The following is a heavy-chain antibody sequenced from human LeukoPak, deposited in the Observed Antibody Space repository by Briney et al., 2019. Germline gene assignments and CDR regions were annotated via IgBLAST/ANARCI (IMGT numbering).Heavy chain of an antibody. CDR1: GGSISSYY. J-gene: IGHJ5*02. Sequence: SETLSLTCTVSGGSISSYYWSRIRQPPGKGLEWIGYIYYSGSTNYNPSLKSRVTISVDTSKNQFSLKLSSVTAADTAVYYCARDHSYYGFDPWGQGTLVTVSS. CDR3: ARDHSYYGFDP. CDR2: IYYSGST. V-gene: IGHV4-59*01. D-gene: IGHD3-10*01.